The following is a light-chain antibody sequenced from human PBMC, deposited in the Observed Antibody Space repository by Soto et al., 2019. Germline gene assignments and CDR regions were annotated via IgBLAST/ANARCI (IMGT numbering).Light chain of an antibody. CDR1: SSDVGGYNY. V-gene: IGLV2-8*01. CDR2: EVS. CDR3: SSHGGANNFYV. Sequence: QSVLTQPASVSGSPGQSITISCTGTSSDVGGYNYVSWYQQHPGKAPKLMIYEVSNRPSGVPDRFSASKSGNTASLTVSGLQAEDEADYYCSSHGGANNFYVFGTGTKVTVL. J-gene: IGLJ1*01.